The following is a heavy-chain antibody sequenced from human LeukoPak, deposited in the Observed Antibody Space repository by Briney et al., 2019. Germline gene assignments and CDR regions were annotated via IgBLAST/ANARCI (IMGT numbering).Heavy chain of an antibody. Sequence: GASVKVSCKASGYTFTSYGISWGRQAPGQGLEGRGWINPNSGGTNYAQKFQGRVTMTRDTSISTAYMELSRLRSDDTAVYYCARPDPYGSGSYEAFDIWGQGTMVTVSS. V-gene: IGHV1-2*02. CDR1: GYTFTSYG. D-gene: IGHD3-10*01. CDR2: INPNSGGT. CDR3: ARPDPYGSGSYEAFDI. J-gene: IGHJ3*02.